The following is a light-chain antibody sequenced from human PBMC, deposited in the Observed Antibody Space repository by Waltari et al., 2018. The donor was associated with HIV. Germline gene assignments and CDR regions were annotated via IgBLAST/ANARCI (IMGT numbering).Light chain of an antibody. Sequence: EIVMTQSPATLSVSPGDRATLSCRASQSVSSNLTWYQRKPCQAPRLLIYGASTRATGIPARFSGSGSGTEFTLTISSLQSEDFAVYYCQQYNNWPLTFGGGTKVEIK. J-gene: IGKJ4*01. CDR2: GAS. CDR1: QSVSSN. V-gene: IGKV3-15*01. CDR3: QQYNNWPLT.